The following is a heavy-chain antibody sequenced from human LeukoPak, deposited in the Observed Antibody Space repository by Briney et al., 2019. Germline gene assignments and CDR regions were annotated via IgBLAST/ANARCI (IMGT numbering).Heavy chain of an antibody. CDR1: GYSFPNYW. Sequence: GASLKISCEGSGYSFPNYWIAWVRQMPGKGLEWMGIIFPVDSDTRYSPSFQGQVSISVDKSISTAYLQWSSLKASDTAIYYCVRHLSDTSMDYWGQGTLVTVSS. CDR3: VRHLSDTSMDY. D-gene: IGHD5-18*01. V-gene: IGHV5-51*01. CDR2: IFPVDSDT. J-gene: IGHJ4*02.